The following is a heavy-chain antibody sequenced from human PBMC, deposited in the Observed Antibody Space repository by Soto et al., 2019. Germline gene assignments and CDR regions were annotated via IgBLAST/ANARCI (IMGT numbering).Heavy chain of an antibody. D-gene: IGHD5-12*01. V-gene: IGHV6-1*01. CDR1: GDSVSSNTAS. CDR2: TYFRSKWYN. CDR3: AKGDNLGPKTGYAFDP. J-gene: IGHJ5*02. Sequence: SQTLSLTCAISGDSVSSNTASWNWIRRSPSRGLEWLGRTYFRSKWYNDYAVSVKSRIIINPDTSNNQFSLQLNSVTPDDTAVYFCAKGDNLGPKTGYAFDPWGQGIMVTVSS.